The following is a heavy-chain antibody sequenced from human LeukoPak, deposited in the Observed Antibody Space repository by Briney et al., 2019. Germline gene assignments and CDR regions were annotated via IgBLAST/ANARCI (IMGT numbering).Heavy chain of an antibody. CDR3: ARVGDSSGPTPFDY. CDR2: INTNTGNP. CDR1: GYTFTSYA. D-gene: IGHD6-19*01. V-gene: IGHV7-4-1*02. J-gene: IGHJ4*02. Sequence: ASVTVSCKASGYTFTSYAMNWVRQAPGQGLEWMGWINTNTGNPTYAQGFTGRFVFSLDTSVSTAYLQISSLKAEDTAVYYCARVGDSSGPTPFDYWGQGTLVTVSS.